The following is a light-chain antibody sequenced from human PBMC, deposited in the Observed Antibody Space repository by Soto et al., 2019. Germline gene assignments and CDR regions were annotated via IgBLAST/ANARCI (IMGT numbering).Light chain of an antibody. CDR1: NSDVGRYNS. CDR3: FSYTANDNWV. CDR2: AVR. Sequence: QSALTQPHSVSGSPGQSVTISCTGTNSDVGRYNSVSWYQQLPGKAPQLIISAVRQRPSGVPDRFSGSKSGNTASLTISGLQTDDEADYFCFSYTANDNWVFGGGTKPTVL. V-gene: IGLV2-11*01. J-gene: IGLJ3*02.